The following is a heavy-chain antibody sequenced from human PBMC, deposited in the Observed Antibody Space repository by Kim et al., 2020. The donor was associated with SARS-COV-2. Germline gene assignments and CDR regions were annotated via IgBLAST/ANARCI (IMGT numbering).Heavy chain of an antibody. CDR3: ARDGRSSRGDYYYGMDV. CDR2: IYYSGST. J-gene: IGHJ6*02. CDR1: GGSISSGGYY. Sequence: SETLSLTCTVSGGSISSGGYYWSWISQHPGKGLEWIGYIYYSGSTYYNPSLKSRVTISVDTSKNQFSLKLSSVTAADTAVYYCARDGRSSRGDYYYGMDVWGQGTTVTVSS. V-gene: IGHV4-31*03. D-gene: IGHD3-10*01.